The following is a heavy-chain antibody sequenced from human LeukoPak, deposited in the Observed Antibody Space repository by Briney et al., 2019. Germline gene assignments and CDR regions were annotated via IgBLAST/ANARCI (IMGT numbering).Heavy chain of an antibody. J-gene: IGHJ4*02. Sequence: GASLQISCKGSGYSFGTYWIAWVRQLPGKGLEWMGIIYPGDSDTRYSPSFQGQVTISADKSISTAYLQWSSLKASDTAMYYCARGGYTADYWGQGTLVTVSS. V-gene: IGHV5-51*01. CDR3: ARGGYTADY. CDR2: IYPGDSDT. D-gene: IGHD1-1*01. CDR1: GYSFGTYW.